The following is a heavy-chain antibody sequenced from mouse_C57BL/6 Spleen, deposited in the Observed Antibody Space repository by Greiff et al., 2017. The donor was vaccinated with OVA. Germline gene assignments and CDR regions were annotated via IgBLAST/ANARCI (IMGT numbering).Heavy chain of an antibody. CDR1: GYTFTDYE. CDR3: TRQDYGSSYFDY. J-gene: IGHJ2*01. V-gene: IGHV1-15*01. D-gene: IGHD1-1*01. CDR2: IDPETGGT. Sequence: ESGAELVRPGASVTLSCKASGYTFTDYEMHWVKQTPVHGLEWIGAIDPETGGTAYNQKFKGKAILTADKSSSTAYMELRSLTSEDSAVYYCTRQDYGSSYFDYWGQGTTLTVSS.